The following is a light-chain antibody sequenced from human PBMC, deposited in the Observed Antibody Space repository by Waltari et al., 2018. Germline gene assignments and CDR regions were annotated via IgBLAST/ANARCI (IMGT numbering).Light chain of an antibody. CDR3: SSYSNSNTLL. Sequence: QSALAQPASVSGSPGQSITISCTGSNRDVGGYNYVAWHQQHPGKAPKLMIYDVSNRPSGVSNHFSGSKSGNTASLTISGLQAEDEADYYCSSYSNSNTLLFGGGTKLAVL. CDR1: NRDVGGYNY. CDR2: DVS. J-gene: IGLJ2*01. V-gene: IGLV2-14*03.